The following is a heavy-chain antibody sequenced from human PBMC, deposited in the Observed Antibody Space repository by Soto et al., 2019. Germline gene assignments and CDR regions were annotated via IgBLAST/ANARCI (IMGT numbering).Heavy chain of an antibody. CDR2: IYYSGST. J-gene: IGHJ6*02. CDR1: GGSISSYY. D-gene: IGHD3-10*01. Sequence: SETLSLTCTVSGGSISSYYWSWIRQPQGKGQEWIGYIYYSGSTYYNPSLKSRVTISVDTSKNQFSLKLSSVTAADTAVYYCARHGPGYYGSGSYYNPPYYYYGMDVWGQGTTVTVSS. V-gene: IGHV4-59*08. CDR3: ARHGPGYYGSGSYYNPPYYYYGMDV.